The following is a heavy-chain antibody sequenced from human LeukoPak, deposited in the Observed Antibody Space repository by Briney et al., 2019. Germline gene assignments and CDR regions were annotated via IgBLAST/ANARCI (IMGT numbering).Heavy chain of an antibody. CDR1: GGSISSYY. J-gene: IGHJ4*02. V-gene: IGHV4-59*01. Sequence: SETLSLTCTVSGGSISSYYWSWIRQPPGKGLEWIGYIYYSGSTNYNPSLKSRVTISVDTSKNQFSLKLSSVTAADTAVYYCASSYDFWSGYYFDYWGQGTLVTVSS. D-gene: IGHD3-3*01. CDR3: ASSYDFWSGYYFDY. CDR2: IYYSGST.